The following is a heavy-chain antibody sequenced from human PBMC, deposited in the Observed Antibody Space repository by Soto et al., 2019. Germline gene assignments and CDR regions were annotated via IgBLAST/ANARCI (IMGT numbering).Heavy chain of an antibody. CDR1: GGSFSSGGYY. V-gene: IGHV4-31*02. Sequence: PSETLSLTCAVYGGSFSSGGYYWSCIRQHPGKGLEWIGYIFYSGSTYYNPSLKSRVTISVDTSKNQFSLKLSSVTAADTAVYYCARYCSGGSCYSSHLDYWGQGTLVTVSS. J-gene: IGHJ4*02. CDR2: IFYSGST. D-gene: IGHD2-15*01. CDR3: ARYCSGGSCYSSHLDY.